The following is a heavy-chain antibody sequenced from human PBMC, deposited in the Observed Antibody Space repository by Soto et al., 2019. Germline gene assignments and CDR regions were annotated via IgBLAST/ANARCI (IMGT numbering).Heavy chain of an antibody. D-gene: IGHD5-12*01. J-gene: IGHJ6*02. CDR1: GFTFSSYW. V-gene: IGHV3-7*03. CDR2: IKQDGSEK. Sequence: GGSLRLSCAASGFTFSSYWMSWVRQAPGKGLEWVANIKQDGSEKYYAASVKGRFTISRDDSRNSLYLQMDSLITEDTAVYYCARDKRLGSRSAYGMDVRGQGTTVTVSS. CDR3: ARDKRLGSRSAYGMDV.